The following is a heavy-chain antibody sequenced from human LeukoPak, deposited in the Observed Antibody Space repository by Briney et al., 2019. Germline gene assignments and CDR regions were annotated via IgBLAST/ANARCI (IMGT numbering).Heavy chain of an antibody. Sequence: PSGTLSLTCAVSGGSISSSNWWSWVRQPPGKGLEWIGEIYHSGSTNYNPSLKSRVTIPVDKSKNQFSLKLSSVTAADTAVYYCARTTDYVWGSYRYPYYFDYWGQGTLVTVSS. CDR3: ARTTDYVWGSYRYPYYFDY. D-gene: IGHD3-16*02. V-gene: IGHV4-4*02. CDR2: IYHSGST. J-gene: IGHJ4*02. CDR1: GGSISSSNW.